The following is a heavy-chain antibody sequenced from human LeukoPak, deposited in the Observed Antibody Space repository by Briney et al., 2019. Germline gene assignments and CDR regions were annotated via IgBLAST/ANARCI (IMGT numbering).Heavy chain of an antibody. Sequence: GRSLRLSCAASGFAFSNYGMHWVLQAPGKGLEWVAVIWYDGTKKYYADSVKGRFTISRDNSKNTLYLQMNSLRAEDTAEYYCARETRIEYFYDSSGPAKYWGQGTLVTVSS. V-gene: IGHV3-33*01. CDR3: ARETRIEYFYDSSGPAKY. CDR1: GFAFSNYG. CDR2: IWYDGTKK. J-gene: IGHJ4*02. D-gene: IGHD3-22*01.